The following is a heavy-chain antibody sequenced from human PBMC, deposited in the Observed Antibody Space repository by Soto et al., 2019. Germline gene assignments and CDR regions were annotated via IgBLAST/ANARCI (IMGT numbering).Heavy chain of an antibody. Sequence: EVQLVESGGGLVKPGGSLRLSCAASGFTFSNAWMSWVRQAPGKGLEWVGRIKSKTDGGTTDYAAPVKGRFTISRDDSKNTLYLQMNSLKTEDTAVYYCTTDIGTYYYDSSGYYWGHYFDYWGQGTLVTVSS. J-gene: IGHJ4*02. CDR3: TTDIGTYYYDSSGYYWGHYFDY. V-gene: IGHV3-15*01. D-gene: IGHD3-22*01. CDR1: GFTFSNAW. CDR2: IKSKTDGGTT.